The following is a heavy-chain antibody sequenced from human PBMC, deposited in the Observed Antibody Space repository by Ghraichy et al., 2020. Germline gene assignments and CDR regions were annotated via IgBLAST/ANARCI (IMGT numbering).Heavy chain of an antibody. CDR1: GFTFSSYW. Sequence: LSLTCAASGFTFSSYWMSWVRQTPGKGLEWVANTKQDGNKNYYVDSVKGRFTISRDNSKNSLYLQMNSLTAEDTAVYYCARGGDYYFYGMDVWGQGTTVTVSS. V-gene: IGHV3-7*03. CDR2: TKQDGNKN. CDR3: ARGGDYYFYGMDV. J-gene: IGHJ6*02.